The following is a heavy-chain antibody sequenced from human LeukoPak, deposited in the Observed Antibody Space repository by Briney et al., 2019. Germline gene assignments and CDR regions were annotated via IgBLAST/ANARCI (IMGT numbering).Heavy chain of an antibody. D-gene: IGHD3-10*01. CDR3: AREAKYYYGSGSYYRTDAFDI. J-gene: IGHJ3*02. Sequence: GGSLRLSCAASGFTFSSYWMSWVRQAPGKGLEWVANIKQDGSEKYYVDSVKGRFTISRDNAKNSLYLQMNSLRAEDTAVYYCAREAKYYYGSGSYYRTDAFDIWGQGTMVTVSS. CDR1: GFTFSSYW. V-gene: IGHV3-7*01. CDR2: IKQDGSEK.